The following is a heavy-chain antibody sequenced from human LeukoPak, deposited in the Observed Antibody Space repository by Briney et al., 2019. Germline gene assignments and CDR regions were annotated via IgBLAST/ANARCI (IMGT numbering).Heavy chain of an antibody. CDR1: GGSFSGYY. J-gene: IGHJ3*02. CDR2: IYTRGST. V-gene: IGHV4-59*10. D-gene: IGHD2-15*01. Sequence: SETLSLTCAVYGGSFSGYYWSWIRQPPGKGLEWIGRIYTRGSTNYNPSLKSRVTVSVDTSKNQFSLKLSSVTAADTAVYYCARGRYCSADICSGGDAFDIWGQGTMVSVSS. CDR3: ARGRYCSADICSGGDAFDI.